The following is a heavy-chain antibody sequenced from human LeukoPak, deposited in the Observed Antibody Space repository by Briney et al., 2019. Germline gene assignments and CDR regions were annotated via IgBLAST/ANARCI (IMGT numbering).Heavy chain of an antibody. D-gene: IGHD3-22*01. CDR3: ARDPPYDSSGYYDSSGIVLDY. Sequence: GGSLRLSCAASGFTFSSYSMNWVRQAPGKGLEWVSSISSSSSYMYYADSVKGRFTISRDNAKNSLYLQMNSLRAEDTAVYYCARDPPYDSSGYYDSSGIVLDYWGQGTLVTVSS. V-gene: IGHV3-21*01. CDR1: GFTFSSYS. CDR2: ISSSSSYM. J-gene: IGHJ4*02.